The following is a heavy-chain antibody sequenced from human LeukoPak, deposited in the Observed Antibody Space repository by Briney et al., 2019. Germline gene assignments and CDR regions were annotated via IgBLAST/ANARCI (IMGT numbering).Heavy chain of an antibody. CDR3: ARAYCSGGSCYSFYYYYYMDV. CDR1: GYTFTSYG. J-gene: IGHJ6*03. V-gene: IGHV1-18*01. CDR2: ISAYNGNT. D-gene: IGHD2-15*01. Sequence: GASVKVSCKASGYTFTSYGISWVRQAPGQGLEWMGWISAYNGNTNYAQKLQGRVTMTTDTSTSPAYMELRSLRSDDTAVYYCARAYCSGGSCYSFYYYYYMDVWGKGTTVTVSS.